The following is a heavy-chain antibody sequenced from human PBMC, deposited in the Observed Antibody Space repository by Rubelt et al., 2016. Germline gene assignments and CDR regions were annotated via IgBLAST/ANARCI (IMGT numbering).Heavy chain of an antibody. CDR2: ISGSGGST. D-gene: IGHD2-15*01. Sequence: GKGLEWVSAISGSGGSTYYADSVKGRFTISRDNAKNSLYLQMNSLRDEDTAVYYCARGCSGGSCYPGYWGQGTLVTVFS. V-gene: IGHV3-23*01. J-gene: IGHJ4*02. CDR3: ARGCSGGSCYPGY.